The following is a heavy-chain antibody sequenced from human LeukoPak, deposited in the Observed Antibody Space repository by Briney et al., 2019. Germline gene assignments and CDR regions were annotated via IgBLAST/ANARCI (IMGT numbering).Heavy chain of an antibody. D-gene: IGHD3-22*01. V-gene: IGHV1-2*02. CDR3: ARTGYYATSVHDAFDI. CDR1: GYTFTGYY. CDR2: INPNSGGT. Sequence: GASVKVSCKASGYTFTGYYIHWVRQAPGQGLEWMGWINPNSGGTNYAQKFQGRVTMTRDTSISTAYVELSRLRSDDTAVYYCARTGYYATSVHDAFDIWGQGTMVTVSS. J-gene: IGHJ3*02.